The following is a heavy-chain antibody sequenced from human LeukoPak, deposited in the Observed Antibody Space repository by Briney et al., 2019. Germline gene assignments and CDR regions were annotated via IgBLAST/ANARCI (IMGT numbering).Heavy chain of an antibody. J-gene: IGHJ4*02. V-gene: IGHV1-69*04. CDR1: GGTFSSYA. CDR2: IIPILGIA. D-gene: IGHD2-21*02. Sequence: ASVKVSCKASGGTFSSYAISWVRQAPGQGLEWMGRIIPILGIANYAQKFQGRVTFTADKSTSTAYMELSSLRSEDTAVYYCAREIIVVGTLYYFDYWGQGTLVTVSS. CDR3: AREIIVVGTLYYFDY.